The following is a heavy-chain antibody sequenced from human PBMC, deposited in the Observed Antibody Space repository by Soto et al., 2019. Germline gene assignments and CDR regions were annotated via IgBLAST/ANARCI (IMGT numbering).Heavy chain of an antibody. D-gene: IGHD4-4*01. J-gene: IGHJ6*03. CDR1: GFTFSSYA. CDR3: AKVAVTTSYYYYYMDV. V-gene: IGHV3-23*01. CDR2: ISGSGGST. Sequence: GGSLRLSCAASGFTFSSYAMSWVRQAPGKGLEWVSAISGSGGSTYYADSVKGRFTISRDNSKNTLYLQMNSLRAEDTAVYYCAKVAVTTSYYYYYMDVWGKGTTVTVSS.